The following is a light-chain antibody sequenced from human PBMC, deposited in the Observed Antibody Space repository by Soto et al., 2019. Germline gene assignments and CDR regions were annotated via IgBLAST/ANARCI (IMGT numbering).Light chain of an antibody. CDR1: QSISSN. CDR2: GAS. CDR3: QQYNIWHI. V-gene: IGKV3D-15*01. J-gene: IGKJ1*01. Sequence: EIVMTQSPATLSVFPGERATLSSRSSQSISSNLAWYQQKPGQAPRLLMYGASTRDTGIPARFSGSGSGTEFTLTISSLQSEDFAVYYWQQYNIWHIFGQGTKVEIK.